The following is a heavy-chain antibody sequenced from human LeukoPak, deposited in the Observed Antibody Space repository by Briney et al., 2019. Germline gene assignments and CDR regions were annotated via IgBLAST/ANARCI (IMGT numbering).Heavy chain of an antibody. CDR2: IYDSGST. V-gene: IGHV4-61*01. D-gene: IGHD5-18*01. J-gene: IGHJ4*02. CDR3: ALQQGVSGYSYGTIDY. Sequence: PSETLSLTCTVSGGSVSSGSYYWSWIRQPPGKGLEWIGCIYDSGSTNYNPSLKSRVTISVDTSKNQFSLKLSSVTAADTAVYYCALQQGVSGYSYGTIDYWGQGTLVTVSS. CDR1: GGSVSSGSYY.